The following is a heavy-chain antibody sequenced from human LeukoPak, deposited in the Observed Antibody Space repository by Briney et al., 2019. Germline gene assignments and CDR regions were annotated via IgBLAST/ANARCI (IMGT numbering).Heavy chain of an antibody. CDR3: ARGVITIFGVASGFDY. J-gene: IGHJ4*02. CDR1: GGSISSYY. V-gene: IGHV4-59*08. CDR2: IYYSGST. Sequence: SETLSLTCTVSGGSISSYYWGWIRQPPGKGLEWIGYIYYSGSTNYNPSLKSRVTISVDTSKNQFSLKLSSVTAADTAVYYCARGVITIFGVASGFDYWGQGTLVTVSS. D-gene: IGHD3-3*01.